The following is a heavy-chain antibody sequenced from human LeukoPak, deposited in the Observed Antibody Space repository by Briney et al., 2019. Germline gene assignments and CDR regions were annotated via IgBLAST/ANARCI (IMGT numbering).Heavy chain of an antibody. CDR1: GFTFSNAW. CDR3: ARGDLGHSSGWFLDY. V-gene: IGHV3-15*01. D-gene: IGHD6-19*01. Sequence: GGSLRLSCAASGFTFSNAWMNWVRQAPGKGLEWVGRIKSKTDGGTTDYAAPVKGRFTISRDDAENTLYLQMNSLKTEDTAVYYCARGDLGHSSGWFLDYWGQGILVTVSS. CDR2: IKSKTDGGTT. J-gene: IGHJ4*02.